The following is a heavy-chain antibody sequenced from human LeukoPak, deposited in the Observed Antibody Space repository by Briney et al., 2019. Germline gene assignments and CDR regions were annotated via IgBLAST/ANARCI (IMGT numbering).Heavy chain of an antibody. CDR1: GFTFSSYE. D-gene: IGHD6-19*01. Sequence: PGGSLRLSCAASGFTFSSYEMNWVRQAAGKGLEWVSYISSSGSTIYYADSVKGRFTISRDNAKSSLYLQMNSLRAEDTAVYYCAKRIAVAGTGFDYWGQGTLVTVSS. V-gene: IGHV3-48*03. CDR3: AKRIAVAGTGFDY. J-gene: IGHJ4*02. CDR2: ISSSGSTI.